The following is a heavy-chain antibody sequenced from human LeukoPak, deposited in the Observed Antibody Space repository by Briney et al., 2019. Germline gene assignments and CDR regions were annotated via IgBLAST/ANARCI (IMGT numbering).Heavy chain of an antibody. D-gene: IGHD2-15*01. V-gene: IGHV4-59*01. CDR2: IFYSGST. CDR3: VRVDRGGFDY. J-gene: IGHJ4*02. Sequence: PSETLSLTCTVSGTSISDYYWSWIRQAPGKGLEWIGDIFYSGSTIYNPSLKSRVTISLDTSKNQFSLKLTSVTAADTAVYYCVRVDRGGFDYWGQGTLVTVSS. CDR1: GTSISDYY.